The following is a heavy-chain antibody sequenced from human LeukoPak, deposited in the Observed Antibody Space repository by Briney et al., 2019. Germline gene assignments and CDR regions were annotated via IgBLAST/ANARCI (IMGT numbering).Heavy chain of an antibody. D-gene: IGHD2-2*02. J-gene: IGHJ4*02. CDR1: GFTFSDAW. CDR2: IKSNTDGGTT. V-gene: IGHV3-15*01. CDR3: TTXLLYEHNFDY. Sequence: GGSLRLSCAASGFTFSDAWMSWVRQTPGKGLEWVGRIKSNTDGGTTDFAAPVKGRFTISRDDSENALYLQMNSLKTEDTAVYYXTTXLLYEHNFDYWGQGTLVTVSS.